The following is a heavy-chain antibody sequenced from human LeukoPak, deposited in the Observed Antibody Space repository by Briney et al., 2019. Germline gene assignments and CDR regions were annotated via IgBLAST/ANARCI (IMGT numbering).Heavy chain of an antibody. Sequence: GGXLRLSCAAFGFTFSSYAMSWVRQAPGKGLEWVSAISGSGGSTYYADSVKGRFTISRDNSKNTLYLQMNSLRAEDTAVYYCAKEGSYSNYPAYNWFDPWGQGTLVTVSS. V-gene: IGHV3-23*01. CDR1: GFTFSSYA. CDR3: AKEGSYSNYPAYNWFDP. J-gene: IGHJ5*02. CDR2: ISGSGGST. D-gene: IGHD4-11*01.